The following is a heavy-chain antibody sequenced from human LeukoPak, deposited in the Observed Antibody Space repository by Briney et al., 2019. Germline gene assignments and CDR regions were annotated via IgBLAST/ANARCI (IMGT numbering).Heavy chain of an antibody. Sequence: GGSLSLFCAAPGFTFSDYYMSWLRQAPGRGREGGSYISSSSSYTNYADSVKGRFTISRDNAKNSLYLQMNSLRAEDTAVYYCARGGYYDILTGLNWFDPWGQGTLVTVSS. CDR1: GFTFSDYY. CDR3: ARGGYYDILTGLNWFDP. V-gene: IGHV3-11*06. CDR2: ISSSSSYT. J-gene: IGHJ5*02. D-gene: IGHD3-9*01.